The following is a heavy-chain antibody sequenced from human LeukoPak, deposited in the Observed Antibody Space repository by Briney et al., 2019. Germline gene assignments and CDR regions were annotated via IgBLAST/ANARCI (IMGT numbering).Heavy chain of an antibody. D-gene: IGHD6-6*01. CDR2: ISSSGSSV. J-gene: IGHJ4*02. CDR1: EFTFSDYY. Sequence: PGGSLRLSCAGSEFTFSDYYMSWIRQAPGKGLEWVSYISSSGSSVYYADSVKGRFTISRDNAKNSLFLQMNSLRAEDTALYYCASSRSSSPDRPFDYWGQGTLVTVSS. CDR3: ASSRSSSPDRPFDY. V-gene: IGHV3-11*04.